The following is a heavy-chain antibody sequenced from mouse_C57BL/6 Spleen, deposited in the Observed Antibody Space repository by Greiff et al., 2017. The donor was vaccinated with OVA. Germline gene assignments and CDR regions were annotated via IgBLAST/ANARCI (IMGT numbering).Heavy chain of an antibody. CDR1: GYTFTDYY. CDR2: INPNNGGT. Sequence: VQLQQSGPELVKPGASVKISCKASGYTFTDYYMNWVKQSHGKSLEWIGDINPNNGGTSYNQKFKGKATLTVDKSSSTAYMELRSLTSEDSAVYNCAREITTVVADFDYWGQGTTLTVSS. V-gene: IGHV1-26*01. D-gene: IGHD1-1*01. CDR3: AREITTVVADFDY. J-gene: IGHJ2*01.